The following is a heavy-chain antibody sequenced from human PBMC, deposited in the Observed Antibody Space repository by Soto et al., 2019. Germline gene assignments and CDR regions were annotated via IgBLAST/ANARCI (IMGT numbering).Heavy chain of an antibody. CDR3: ARGLSYYDSSGYSDAFDI. J-gene: IGHJ3*02. CDR2: IIPVFGIE. Sequence: HVQLVQSGAEVKKPGSSVKVSCKASGGTFSSYGVSWVRQAPGQGLEWMGSIIPVFGIEHYAQKSQGRVTVTADESTSTAYMELSGLTSEDTAVYYCARGLSYYDSSGYSDAFDIWRQGTLGTVSS. V-gene: IGHV1-69*18. D-gene: IGHD3-22*01. CDR1: GGTFSSYG.